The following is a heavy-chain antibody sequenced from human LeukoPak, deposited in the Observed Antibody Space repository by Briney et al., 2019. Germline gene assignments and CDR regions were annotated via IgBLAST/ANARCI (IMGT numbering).Heavy chain of an antibody. D-gene: IGHD7-27*01. CDR2: IDPSDSDT. J-gene: IGHJ4*02. Sequence: GESLNISCKASGYSFTTYWIGWVRQMTGKGLELMGIIDPSDSDTRFSPSFQGQVPISAAKSLTTAYLQWNSLKASDTALYYCARQPAMGRSGDYWGQGTLVTVSS. CDR3: ARQPAMGRSGDY. CDR1: GYSFTTYW. V-gene: IGHV5-51*01.